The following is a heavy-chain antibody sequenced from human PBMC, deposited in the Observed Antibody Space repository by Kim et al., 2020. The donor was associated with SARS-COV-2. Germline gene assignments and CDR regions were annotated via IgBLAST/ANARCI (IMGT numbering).Heavy chain of an antibody. CDR2: IKEDGSEK. Sequence: LTCADSGFTFSSYWMSWVRQAPGKGLEWVANIKEDGSEKYYVDSVKGRFTISRDNAKNSVYLQMNSLRAEDTAVYFCVRDGYSGYDRAFDIWGQGTMVTVSS. J-gene: IGHJ3*02. CDR3: VRDGYSGYDRAFDI. V-gene: IGHV3-7*01. CDR1: GFTFSSYW. D-gene: IGHD5-12*01.